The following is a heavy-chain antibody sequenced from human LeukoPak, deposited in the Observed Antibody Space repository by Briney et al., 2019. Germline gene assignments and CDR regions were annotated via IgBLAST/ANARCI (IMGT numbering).Heavy chain of an antibody. V-gene: IGHV3-23*01. D-gene: IGHD2-2*01. CDR1: GFTFSSYA. CDR2: ISGRGGST. CDR3: AKGYCSSTSCYYGPFDY. Sequence: GGSLRLSCAASGFTFSSYAMSWVRQAPGEGLEGGSAISGRGGSTYYADSVKGRFTISRDNSKNTLYLQMNSLRAEDTAVYYCAKGYCSSTSCYYGPFDYWGQGTLVTVSS. J-gene: IGHJ4*02.